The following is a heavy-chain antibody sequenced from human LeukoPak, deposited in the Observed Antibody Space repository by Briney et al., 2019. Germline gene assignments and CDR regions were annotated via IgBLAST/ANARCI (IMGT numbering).Heavy chain of an antibody. J-gene: IGHJ4*02. V-gene: IGHV3-69-1*01. CDR3: ARGGERQSSSDDFDY. D-gene: IGHD6-6*01. CDR2: ISSSSYI. Sequence: GGSLRLSCAASGFTVSGNYMNWVRQAPGKGLEWVSSISSSSYIYYADSVKGRFTISRDNAKNSLYLQMNSLRAEDTAVYYCARGGERQSSSDDFDYWGQGTLVTVSS. CDR1: GFTVSGNY.